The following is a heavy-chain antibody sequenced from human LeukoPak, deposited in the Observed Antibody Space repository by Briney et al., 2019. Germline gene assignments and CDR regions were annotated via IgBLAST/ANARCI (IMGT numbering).Heavy chain of an antibody. CDR3: AKNMIVSSSGFDP. V-gene: IGHV3-23*01. Sequence: PGGSLRLSCAASGFTFSSYAMSWVRQAPGKGLEWVSAIGGSDGSTYYADSVKGRFTISRDNSKNTLYLQMNSLRAEDTAVYYCAKNMIVSSSGFDPWGQGTLVTVSS. CDR2: IGGSDGST. D-gene: IGHD3-22*01. J-gene: IGHJ5*02. CDR1: GFTFSSYA.